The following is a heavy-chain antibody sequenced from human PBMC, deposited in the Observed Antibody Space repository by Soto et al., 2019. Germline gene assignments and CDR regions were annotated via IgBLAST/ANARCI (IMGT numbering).Heavy chain of an antibody. J-gene: IGHJ6*02. Sequence: GGSLRLSCAASGFTFSGYAMSWVRQPPGKGLEWVSAISGSGGSTYYADCVKGRFTISRDNSKNTLYLQMNSLRAEDTAVYYCAKFRGCSSTSCPTNYYYYYGMDVWGQGTTVTVSS. CDR2: ISGSGGST. V-gene: IGHV3-23*01. CDR1: GFTFSGYA. D-gene: IGHD2-2*01. CDR3: AKFRGCSSTSCPTNYYYYYGMDV.